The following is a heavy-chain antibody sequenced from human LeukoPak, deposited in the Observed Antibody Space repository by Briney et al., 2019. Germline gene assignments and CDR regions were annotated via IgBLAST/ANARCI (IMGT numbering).Heavy chain of an antibody. CDR3: AKDAPVNIVVVPTANS. Sequence: GGSLRLSCAASGFTFSSYAMSWVRQAPGKGLEWVSAISGSGGSTYYADSVKGRFTISRDNSKNTLYLQVNSLRAEDTAVYYRAKDAPVNIVVVPTANSWGQGTLVTVSS. CDR2: ISGSGGST. CDR1: GFTFSSYA. D-gene: IGHD2-2*01. J-gene: IGHJ4*02. V-gene: IGHV3-23*01.